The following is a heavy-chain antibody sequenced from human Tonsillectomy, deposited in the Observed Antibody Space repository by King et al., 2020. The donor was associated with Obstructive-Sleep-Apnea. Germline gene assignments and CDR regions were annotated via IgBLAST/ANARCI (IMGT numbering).Heavy chain of an antibody. CDR1: GFTFSEHY. D-gene: IGHD1-26*01. V-gene: IGHV3-72*01. CDR2: IKNKDNKYTT. CDR3: AKDLGSPIVGTQ. J-gene: IGHJ4*02. Sequence: VQLVESGGGFVQTGGSLRLSCAASGFTFSEHYMDWVRQAPGKGAEWVGRIKNKDNKYTTEYAASVKGKFTISRDDSQKSLYLQMNSLRTEDTAVYYCAKDLGSPIVGTQWGQGTPVTV.